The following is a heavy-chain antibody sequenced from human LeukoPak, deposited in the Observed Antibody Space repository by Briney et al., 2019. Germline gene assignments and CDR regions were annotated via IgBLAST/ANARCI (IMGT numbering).Heavy chain of an antibody. D-gene: IGHD3-10*01. Sequence: GGSLRLSCAASGFTFSTSAMHWVRQAPGKGLQWVALISYDSTNIHYADSVRGRFTISRDNSKNTLYLQMNSLRGEDTAVYYCARERGVLLWFGELFGWGQGTLVTVSS. V-gene: IGHV3-30-3*01. CDR1: GFTFSTSA. CDR3: ARERGVLLWFGELFG. J-gene: IGHJ4*02. CDR2: ISYDSTNI.